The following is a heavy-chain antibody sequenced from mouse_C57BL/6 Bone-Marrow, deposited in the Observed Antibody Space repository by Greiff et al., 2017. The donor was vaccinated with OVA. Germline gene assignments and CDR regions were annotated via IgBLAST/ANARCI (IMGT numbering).Heavy chain of an antibody. CDR2: ISNGGGST. D-gene: IGHD1-1*01. J-gene: IGHJ1*03. CDR1: GFTFSDYY. CDR3: AREGGYYYGSSYYWYFDV. Sequence: EVQGVESGGGLVQPGGSLKLSCAASGFTFSDYYMYWVRQTPEKRLEWVAYISNGGGSTYYPDTVKGRFTISRDNAKNTLYLQMSRLKSEVTAMYYCAREGGYYYGSSYYWYFDVWGTGTTVTVSS. V-gene: IGHV5-12*01.